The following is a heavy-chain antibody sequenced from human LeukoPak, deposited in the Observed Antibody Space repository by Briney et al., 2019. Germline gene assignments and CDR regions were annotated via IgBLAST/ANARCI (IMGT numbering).Heavy chain of an antibody. D-gene: IGHD3-22*01. V-gene: IGHV4-59*02. CDR1: GGAVSSYY. J-gene: IGHJ3*02. Sequence: SETLSLTCTVSGGAVSSYYLTWIRQPPGKGLEWIGHITYSGSTDYNPSLKSRVTISVDTAKNQFSLRLSSVTAADTAIYYCARDRGGSYYDSSGSVTNIWGQGTMVTVSS. CDR2: ITYSGST. CDR3: ARDRGGSYYDSSGSVTNI.